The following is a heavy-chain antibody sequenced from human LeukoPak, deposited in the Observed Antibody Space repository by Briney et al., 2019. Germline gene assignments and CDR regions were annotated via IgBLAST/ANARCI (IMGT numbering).Heavy chain of an antibody. V-gene: IGHV4-61*02. CDR3: AREGYDILTGYFLY. CDR2: IYTSGST. J-gene: IGHJ4*02. CDR1: GGSISSGSYY. D-gene: IGHD3-9*01. Sequence: PSETLSLTCTVSGGSISSGSYYWSWIRQPAGKGLEWIGRIYTSGSTNYNPSLKSRVTISVDTSKNQVSLKLSSVTAADTAVYYCAREGYDILTGYFLYWGQGTLVTVSS.